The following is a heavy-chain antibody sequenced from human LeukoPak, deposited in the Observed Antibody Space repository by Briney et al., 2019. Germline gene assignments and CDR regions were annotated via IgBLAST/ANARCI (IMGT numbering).Heavy chain of an antibody. V-gene: IGHV4-59*01. CDR3: ARDTRDAFDI. CDR2: VYYSGNT. CDR1: GGSISGFY. J-gene: IGHJ3*02. Sequence: PSETLSLTCTVSGGSISGFYWNWIRQPPGKGLEWIGYVYYSGNTNYNPSLKSRVTISLDTSKNQFPLKLRSVTAADTAVYYCARDTRDAFDIWGQGTMVTVSS.